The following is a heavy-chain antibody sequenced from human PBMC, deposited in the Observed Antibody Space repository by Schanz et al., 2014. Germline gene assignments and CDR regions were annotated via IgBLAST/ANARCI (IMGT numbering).Heavy chain of an antibody. V-gene: IGHV1-69*08. Sequence: QVQLVQSGAEVKKPGSSVRVSCKASGGTFSRLTFSWVRQAPGQGLEWMGRIIPILGIANYAQNFQGRLTMTRDTSTSTVYMELSSLRSEDTAVYYCARDGGEVVRGVIEGVNHYYYGMDVWGRGTTVTVSS. CDR2: IIPILGIA. CDR1: GGTFSRLT. CDR3: ARDGGEVVRGVIEGVNHYYYGMDV. J-gene: IGHJ6*02. D-gene: IGHD3-10*01.